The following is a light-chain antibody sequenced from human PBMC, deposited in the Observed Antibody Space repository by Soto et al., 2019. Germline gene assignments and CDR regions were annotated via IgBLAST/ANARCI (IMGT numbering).Light chain of an antibody. CDR3: QARDSSTVI. CDR2: QDN. Sequence: SYELTQPPSVSVSPGQTASIPCSGDKLGDKYTCWYQQKPGQSPVLVIFQDNTRPSGIPERFSGSNSGNTATLTISGTQAIDEADYYCQARDSSTVIFGGGTKVTVL. V-gene: IGLV3-1*01. J-gene: IGLJ2*01. CDR1: KLGDKY.